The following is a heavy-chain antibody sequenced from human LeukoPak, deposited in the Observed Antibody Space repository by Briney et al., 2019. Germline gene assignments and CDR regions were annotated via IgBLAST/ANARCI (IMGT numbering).Heavy chain of an antibody. V-gene: IGHV3-48*03. D-gene: IGHD6-19*01. CDR2: ISSGSTI. CDR3: ARESIAVAGAPFDY. CDR1: GFTFSSYE. J-gene: IGHJ4*02. Sequence: GGSLGLSCAASGFTFSSYEMNWVRQAPGKGLEWVSYISSGSTIYDADSVKGRFTVSRDNAKNSLYLQMNSLRAEDTAVYYCARESIAVAGAPFDYWGQGTLVTVSS.